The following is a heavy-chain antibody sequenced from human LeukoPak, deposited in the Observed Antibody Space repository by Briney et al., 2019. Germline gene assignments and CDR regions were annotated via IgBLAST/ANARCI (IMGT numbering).Heavy chain of an antibody. J-gene: IGHJ4*02. V-gene: IGHV4-59*11. Sequence: PSETLSLTCTVSGGSISSHYWSWIRQPPGKGLEWIGYIYYSGSTNYNPSLKSRVTISVDTSKNRFSLKLSSVTAADTAVYYCARESGSYAPPHYFDYWGQGTLVTVSS. CDR3: ARESGSYAPPHYFDY. CDR2: IYYSGST. D-gene: IGHD1-26*01. CDR1: GGSISSHY.